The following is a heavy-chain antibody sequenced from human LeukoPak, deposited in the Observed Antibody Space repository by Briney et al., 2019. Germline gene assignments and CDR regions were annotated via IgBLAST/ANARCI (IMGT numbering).Heavy chain of an antibody. Sequence: GSLRLSCAASGFTFSRHGMNWVRQAPGKGLEWVSGISGSGDTTYYADSVKGRFTISRDNSKNTVYLQMNSLRAEGRAGHYCAKDDGGLQYNYWCQGSLVTVAS. CDR3: AKDDGGLQYNY. V-gene: IGHV3-23*01. CDR2: ISGSGDTT. D-gene: IGHD5-24*01. CDR1: GFTFSRHG. J-gene: IGHJ4*02.